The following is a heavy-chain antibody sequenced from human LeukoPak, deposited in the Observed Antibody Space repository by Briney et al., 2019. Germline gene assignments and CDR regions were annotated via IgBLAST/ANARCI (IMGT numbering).Heavy chain of an antibody. CDR2: ISAGNGNT. V-gene: IGHV1-3*01. Sequence: GASVKVSCKASGYSFTDYGVHWVRQAPGQRLEWLGWISAGNGNTKYSQKFQGRVTITRDTSASTAYMELRSLRSEDTAVYYCARMEWNDFGDYYYYGMDVWGKGTTVTVSS. J-gene: IGHJ6*04. CDR1: GYSFTDYG. CDR3: ARMEWNDFGDYYYYGMDV. D-gene: IGHD1-1*01.